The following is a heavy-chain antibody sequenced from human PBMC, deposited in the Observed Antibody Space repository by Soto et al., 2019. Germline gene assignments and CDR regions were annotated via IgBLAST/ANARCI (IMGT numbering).Heavy chain of an antibody. CDR2: FIPLFGTT. J-gene: IGHJ6*01. CDR1: GDTFKNCV. CDR3: AAGLGFGKLDVV. V-gene: IGHV1-69*01. D-gene: IGHD3-10*01. Sequence: QVQVVQSGVEVRRPGSSVKVSCKASGDTFKNCVISWVRQAPGQGLAWMGGFIPLFGTTDFAQRFQGRLTITTDESTTTPYMELSRLRCEDTATYYCAAGLGFGKLDVVSGQGTTVIVSS.